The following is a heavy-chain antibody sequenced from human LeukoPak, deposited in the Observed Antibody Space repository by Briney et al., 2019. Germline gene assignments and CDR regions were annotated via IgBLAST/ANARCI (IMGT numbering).Heavy chain of an antibody. CDR1: GYTFTSYG. Sequence: ASVKVSCKASGYTFTSYGISWVRQAPGQGLEWMGWISAYNGNTNYAQKLQGRVTMTTDTSTSTAYMELRSLRSDDTALYYCARDLFRRELRPTDWFDPWGQGTLVTVSS. J-gene: IGHJ5*02. CDR3: ARDLFRRELRPTDWFDP. V-gene: IGHV1-18*01. D-gene: IGHD1-26*01. CDR2: ISAYNGNT.